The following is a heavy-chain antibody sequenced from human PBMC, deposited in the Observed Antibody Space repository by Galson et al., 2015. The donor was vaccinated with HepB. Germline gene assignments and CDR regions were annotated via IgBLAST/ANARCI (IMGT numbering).Heavy chain of an antibody. V-gene: IGHV3-30*02. CDR2: IRYDGSNK. CDR3: AKDLVPAAIDYYYGMDV. CDR1: GFTFSSYG. J-gene: IGHJ6*02. D-gene: IGHD2-2*01. Sequence: SLRLSCAASGFTFSSYGMHWVRQAPGKGLEWVAFIRYDGSNKYYADSVKGRFTISRDNSKNTLYLQMNSLRAEDTAVYYCAKDLVPAAIDYYYGMDVWGQGTTVTVPS.